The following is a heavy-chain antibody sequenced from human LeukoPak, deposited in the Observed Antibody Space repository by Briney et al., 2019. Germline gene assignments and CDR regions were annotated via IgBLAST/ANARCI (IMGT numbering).Heavy chain of an antibody. D-gene: IGHD3-10*01. CDR2: ISYDGSNK. V-gene: IGHV3-30*18. CDR3: AKDLLGD. CDR1: GFTFSSYG. Sequence: GGSLRLSCAASGFTFSSYGMHWVRQAPGKGLEWVAVISYDGSNKYYADSVKGRFTISRDNSKNTLYLQMNSLGAEDTAVYYCAKDLLGDWGQGTLVTVSS. J-gene: IGHJ4*02.